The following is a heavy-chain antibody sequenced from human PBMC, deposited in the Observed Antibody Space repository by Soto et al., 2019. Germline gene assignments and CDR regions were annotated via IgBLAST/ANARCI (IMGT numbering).Heavy chain of an antibody. CDR2: ISDDGSNK. CDR1: GFTFSSYA. V-gene: IGHV3-30-3*01. Sequence: QVQLVESGGGVAQPGRSLRLSCAASGFTFSSYAMHWVRQAPGKGLEWVAVISDDGSNKYYADSVKGRFTISRDNSKNTLYLQMNSLRAEDTAVYYCASSFAGTTGTGIDYWGQGTLVAVSS. J-gene: IGHJ4*02. CDR3: ASSFAGTTGTGIDY. D-gene: IGHD1-1*01.